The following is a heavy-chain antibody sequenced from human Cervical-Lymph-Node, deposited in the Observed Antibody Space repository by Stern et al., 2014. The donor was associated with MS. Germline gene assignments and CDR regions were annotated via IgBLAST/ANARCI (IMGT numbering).Heavy chain of an antibody. CDR2: ITNVGST. D-gene: IGHD1-1*01. J-gene: IGHJ4*02. V-gene: IGHV3-53*01. CDR3: ARDTSSPERSDW. Sequence: VPLLESGGGVLQPGGSLRLSCTASGFTVSRDYMTWVRQALGKGLEWVALITNVGSTFYTDSVKGRFTISRDDSKNTVYLHMTSLRAEDTAMYYCARDTSSPERSDWWGQGTLVTVSS. CDR1: GFTVSRDY.